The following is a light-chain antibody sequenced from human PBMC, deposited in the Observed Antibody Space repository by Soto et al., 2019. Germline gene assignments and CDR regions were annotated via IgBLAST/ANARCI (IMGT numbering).Light chain of an antibody. V-gene: IGKV3-15*01. CDR1: QSISSN. CDR2: GAS. CDR3: QQYNNWRPYT. J-gene: IGKJ2*01. Sequence: EIVMTQSPATLSVSPGERATLSCRASQSISSNLAWYQRRPGQAPRLLIYGASARATGIPARFSGSGSGTEFTLTISSLQYEDFAVYYCQQYNNWRPYTFGQGTKVEIK.